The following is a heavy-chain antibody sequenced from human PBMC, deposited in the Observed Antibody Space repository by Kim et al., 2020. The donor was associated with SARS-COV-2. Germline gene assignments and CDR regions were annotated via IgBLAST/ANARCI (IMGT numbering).Heavy chain of an antibody. CDR2: IKSKTDGGTT. V-gene: IGHV3-15*01. CDR1: GFTFSNDW. CDR3: TTVGADSSGYYSFFNEKYYFDY. Sequence: GGSLRLSCAASGFTFSNDWMSWVRQAPGKGLEWVGRIKSKTDGGTTDYAAPVQGRFTISRDDSKNTLYLQMNSLKTEDTAVYYCTTVGADSSGYYSFFNEKYYFDYWGQGTLVTVSS. J-gene: IGHJ4*02. D-gene: IGHD3-22*01.